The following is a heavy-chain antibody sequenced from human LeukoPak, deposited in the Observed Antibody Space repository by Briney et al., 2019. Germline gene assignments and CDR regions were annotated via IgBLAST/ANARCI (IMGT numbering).Heavy chain of an antibody. J-gene: IGHJ4*02. CDR1: GFTFSTYS. V-gene: IGHV3-48*01. CDR2: ISSGGSTI. Sequence: PGGSLRLSCAASGFTFSTYSMSWVRQAPGKGLEWVSYISSGGSTIYYADSVKGRFTNSRDNAKNSLYLQMNSLRAEDTAVYYCARDYYGDYWGQGTLVTVSS. CDR3: ARDYYGDY. D-gene: IGHD3-22*01.